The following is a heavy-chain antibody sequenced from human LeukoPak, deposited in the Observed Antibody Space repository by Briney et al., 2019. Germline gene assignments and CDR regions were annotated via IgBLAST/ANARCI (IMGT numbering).Heavy chain of an antibody. J-gene: IGHJ6*02. D-gene: IGHD6-19*01. CDR1: GYTLTELS. V-gene: IGHV1-24*01. CDR2: FDPEDGET. Sequence: ASVKVSCKVSGYTLTELSMHWVRQAPGKGLEWMGGFDPEDGETIYAQKFQGRVTMTEDTSTDTAYMELSSLRSEDTAVYYCASELGPVAGTYCYYGMDVWGQGTTVTVSS. CDR3: ASELGPVAGTYCYYGMDV.